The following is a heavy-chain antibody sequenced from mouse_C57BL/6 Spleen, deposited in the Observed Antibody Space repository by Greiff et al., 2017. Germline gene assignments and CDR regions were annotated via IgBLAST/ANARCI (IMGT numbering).Heavy chain of an antibody. CDR1: GYTFTSYW. Sequence: VQLQQPGAELVKPGASVKLSCKASGYTFTSYWMQWVKQRPGQGLEWIGEIDPSDSYTNYNQKFKGKATLTVDTSSSTAYMLLSSLTSEDSAVYYCARRDITTVVATRVFDYWGQGTTLTVSS. J-gene: IGHJ2*01. V-gene: IGHV1-50*01. CDR3: ARRDITTVVATRVFDY. CDR2: IDPSDSYT. D-gene: IGHD1-1*01.